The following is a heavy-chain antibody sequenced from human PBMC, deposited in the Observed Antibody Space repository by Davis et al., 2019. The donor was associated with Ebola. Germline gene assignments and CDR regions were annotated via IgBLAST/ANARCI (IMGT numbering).Heavy chain of an antibody. CDR1: GFIFRSYV. V-gene: IGHV3-7*03. CDR2: INQDGSVK. CDR3: AKGGSGWPSDYSYGLGV. D-gene: IGHD6-19*01. Sequence: GESLKISCATSGFIFRSYVMSWVRQAPGKGLEWLVNINQDGSVKQDVDSVRGRFTISRDNAKNSLYLQMNSLGVEDTAVYYCAKGGSGWPSDYSYGLGVWGKGTTVTVSS. J-gene: IGHJ6*04.